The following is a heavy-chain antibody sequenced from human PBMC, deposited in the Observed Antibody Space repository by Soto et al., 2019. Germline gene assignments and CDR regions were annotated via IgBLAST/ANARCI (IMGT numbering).Heavy chain of an antibody. D-gene: IGHD2-15*01. CDR3: ARDAIQTYCSGGSCYSGPYGMDV. CDR2: ISSSSSTI. V-gene: IGHV3-48*02. Sequence: GGSLRLSCAASGFTFSSYSMNWVRQAPGKGLEWVSYISSSSSTIYYADSVKGRFTISRDNAKNSLYLQMNSLRDEDTAVYYCARDAIQTYCSGGSCYSGPYGMDVWGQGTTVTVSS. CDR1: GFTFSSYS. J-gene: IGHJ6*02.